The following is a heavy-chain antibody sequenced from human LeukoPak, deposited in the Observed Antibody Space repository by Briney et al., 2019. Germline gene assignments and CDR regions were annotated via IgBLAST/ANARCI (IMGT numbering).Heavy chain of an antibody. CDR3: AKDIVGGGWARGI. D-gene: IGHD3-16*01. CDR2: IRNKANSYTT. Sequence: GGSLRLSCAASGFTFSDHYMDWVRQAPGKGLEWVGRIRNKANSYTTEYAASVKGRFTISRDDSKNSLYLQMNSLKTEDTAVYYCAKDIVGGGWARGIWGQGTMVTVSS. CDR1: GFTFSDHY. J-gene: IGHJ3*02. V-gene: IGHV3-72*01.